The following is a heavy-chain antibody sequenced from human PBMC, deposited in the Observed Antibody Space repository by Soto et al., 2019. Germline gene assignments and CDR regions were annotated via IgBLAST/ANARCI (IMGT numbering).Heavy chain of an antibody. CDR3: AKVLDGVVVTNPRWEAFDM. CDR2: IHPHDGST. Sequence: EVQLLESGGGLGQPGGSLRLSCAASGFPFNNFAMSWVRQAPGKGLGWVSTIHPHDGSTFYADSVRGRFTISRDNSKNTLYLQMNGLRAEDTAIYRCAKVLDGVVVTNPRWEAFDMWGQGAMVTVSS. D-gene: IGHD4-17*01. J-gene: IGHJ3*02. V-gene: IGHV3-23*01. CDR1: GFPFNNFA.